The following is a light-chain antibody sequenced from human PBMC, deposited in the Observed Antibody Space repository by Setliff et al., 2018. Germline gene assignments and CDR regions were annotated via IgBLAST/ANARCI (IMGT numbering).Light chain of an antibody. V-gene: IGLV2-14*01. CDR1: SSGVGGYNY. Sequence: QSALTQPASVSGSPGQSITISCTGTSSGVGGYNYVSWYQQHPGKAPKLMIYDVSKRPSGVSNRFSGSKSGNTASLTISGLQAEDEADYYCSSYTSSSTPYVFGTGTKVTV. J-gene: IGLJ1*01. CDR3: SSYTSSSTPYV. CDR2: DVS.